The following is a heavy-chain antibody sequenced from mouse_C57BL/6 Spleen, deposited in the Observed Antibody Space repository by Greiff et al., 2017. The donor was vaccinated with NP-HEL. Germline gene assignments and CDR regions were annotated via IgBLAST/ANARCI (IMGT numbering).Heavy chain of an antibody. CDR3: TRGDDDGSSYSAWFAD. Sequence: EVQLQESGTVLARPGASVKMSCKTSGYTFTSYWMHWVKQRPGQGLEWIGAIYPGNSDTSYNQKFKGKAKLTAVTSASTAYMELSSLTNEDSAVDYCTRGDDDGSSYSAWFADWGQGTLVTVSA. J-gene: IGHJ3*01. D-gene: IGHD1-1*01. V-gene: IGHV1-5*01. CDR1: GYTFTSYW. CDR2: IYPGNSDT.